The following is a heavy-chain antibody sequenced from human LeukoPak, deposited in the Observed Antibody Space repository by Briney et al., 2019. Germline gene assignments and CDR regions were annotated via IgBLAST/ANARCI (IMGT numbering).Heavy chain of an antibody. V-gene: IGHV4-59*12. CDR3: ARVYSYDSSGYGFDL. Sequence: SETLSLTCTVSGGSISSYYWSWIRQPPGKGLEWIGYIYYSGSTNYNPSLKSRVTISVDTSKNQFSLKLSSVTAADTAVYYCARVYSYDSSGYGFDLWGRGTLVTVSS. D-gene: IGHD3-22*01. CDR2: IYYSGST. CDR1: GGSISSYY. J-gene: IGHJ2*01.